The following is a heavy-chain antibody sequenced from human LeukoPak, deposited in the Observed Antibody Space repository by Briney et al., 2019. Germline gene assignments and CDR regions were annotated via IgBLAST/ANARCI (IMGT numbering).Heavy chain of an antibody. CDR1: GYTFTSYG. J-gene: IGHJ4*02. CDR3: ARQEPIVVVPTTIWQDY. Sequence: ASVKVSCKASGYTFTSYGISWVRQAPGQGLEWVGWINPNSGGSNFAQKFQDRVSMTRDTSISTAYMELSRLRSDDTAVYYCARQEPIVVVPTTIWQDYWGQGTLVAVSS. CDR2: INPNSGGS. V-gene: IGHV1-2*02. D-gene: IGHD2-2*01.